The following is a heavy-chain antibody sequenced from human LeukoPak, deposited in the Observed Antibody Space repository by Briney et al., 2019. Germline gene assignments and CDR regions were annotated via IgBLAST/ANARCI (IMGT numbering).Heavy chain of an antibody. Sequence: SETLSLTCTVSGGSISSYYWSWIRQPPGKGLEWIGYIYYSGSTNYNPSLKSRVTISVDTSKNQFSLKLSSVTAADTAVYYCARGVILNYYYMDVWGKGTTVTVSS. CDR3: ARGVILNYYYMDV. V-gene: IGHV4-59*01. CDR2: IYYSGST. D-gene: IGHD3-3*02. CDR1: GGSISSYY. J-gene: IGHJ6*03.